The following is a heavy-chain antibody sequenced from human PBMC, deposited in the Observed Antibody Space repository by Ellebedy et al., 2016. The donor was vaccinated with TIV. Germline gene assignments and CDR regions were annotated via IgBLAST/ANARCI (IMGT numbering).Heavy chain of an antibody. Sequence: ASVKVSCKGSGYTFSNFGVSWVRQAPGQGLEWMGWTSAYNANSNYAQKFQGRVTMTADTSTNTAYMGLRSLTFDDTAVYYCARGLRGVLPFDYWGQGSLVTVSS. V-gene: IGHV1-18*01. CDR3: ARGLRGVLPFDY. D-gene: IGHD3-10*01. CDR2: TSAYNANS. CDR1: GYTFSNFG. J-gene: IGHJ4*02.